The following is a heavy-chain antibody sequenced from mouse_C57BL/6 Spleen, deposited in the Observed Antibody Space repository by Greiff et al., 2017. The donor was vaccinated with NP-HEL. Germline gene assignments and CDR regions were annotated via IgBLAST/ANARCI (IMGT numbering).Heavy chain of an antibody. J-gene: IGHJ1*03. V-gene: IGHV1-82*01. D-gene: IGHD1-1*01. CDR1: GYAFSSSW. Sequence: QVQLQQSGPELVKPGASVKISCKASGYAFSSSWMNWVKQRPGKGLEWIGRIYPGDGDTNYNGKFKGKATLTADKSSSTAYMQLSSLTSEDSAVYFCASWGFGSRMDWYFDVWGTGTTVTVSS. CDR3: ASWGFGSRMDWYFDV. CDR2: IYPGDGDT.